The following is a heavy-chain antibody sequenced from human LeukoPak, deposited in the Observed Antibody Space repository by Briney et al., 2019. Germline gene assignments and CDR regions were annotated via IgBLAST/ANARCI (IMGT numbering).Heavy chain of an antibody. CDR1: GYTFSHYY. CDR3: AYLFGVSNFGVY. Sequence: GASVKVSCKVSGYTFSHYYMHWVRQAPGQGLEWMGWINLYTGDTNYAQNFLGRVTMTRDTSISTAYMELRSLISDDTAVYFCAYLFGVSNFGVYWGQGVLVTVSS. D-gene: IGHD3-10*01. J-gene: IGHJ4*02. V-gene: IGHV1-2*02. CDR2: INLYTGDT.